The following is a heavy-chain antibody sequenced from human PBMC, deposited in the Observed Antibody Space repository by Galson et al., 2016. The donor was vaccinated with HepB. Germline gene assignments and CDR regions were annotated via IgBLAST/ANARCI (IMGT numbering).Heavy chain of an antibody. CDR3: AKPPYNSGLYDF. CDR2: IDPSDSYA. J-gene: IGHJ4*02. D-gene: IGHD3-22*01. Sequence: QSGAEVKKPGESLRISCQGSGYSFTTYWITWVRQMPGKGLEWMGRIDPSDSYADYSPSFQGHVTISADKSNTTAYLQWSSLKASDHAMYYCAKPPYNSGLYDFWGQGTLVTVSS. V-gene: IGHV5-10-1*01. CDR1: GYSFTTYW.